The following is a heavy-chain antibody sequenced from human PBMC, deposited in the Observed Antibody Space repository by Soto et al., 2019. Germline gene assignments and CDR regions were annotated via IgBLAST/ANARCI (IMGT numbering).Heavy chain of an antibody. J-gene: IGHJ4*02. Sequence: QVQLVQSGAEVKKPGASVKVSCKASGYTFTSHDISWVRQAPGQGLEWMGWISPYNGNTNYAQRLQGRVTMTADTSTSTAYMELRSLTSDDAAVYYCVRDTGFDFDSSGQHYWGQGTLVTVSS. D-gene: IGHD3-22*01. CDR2: ISPYNGNT. CDR1: GYTFTSHD. CDR3: VRDTGFDFDSSGQHY. V-gene: IGHV1-18*01.